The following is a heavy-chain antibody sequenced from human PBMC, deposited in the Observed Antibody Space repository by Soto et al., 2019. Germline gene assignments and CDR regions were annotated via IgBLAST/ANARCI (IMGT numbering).Heavy chain of an antibody. D-gene: IGHD3-3*01. CDR2: ISGYNGNT. J-gene: IGHJ4*02. CDR1: GYTFSSYG. CDR3: ARITILGLPWDS. V-gene: IGHV1-18*04. Sequence: QVRLVQSGAEVKKPGASVKVSCKASGYTFSSYGITWVRQAPGQGLEWMGRISGYNGNTNYAQKFQGRVTMTTDTSTSTAYLELRSLRSDDTAVYYCARITILGLPWDSWGQGTLVTVSS.